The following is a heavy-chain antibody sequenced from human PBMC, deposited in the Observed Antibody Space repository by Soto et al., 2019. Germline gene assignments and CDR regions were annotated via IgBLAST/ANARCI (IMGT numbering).Heavy chain of an antibody. CDR1: GFTFSSYW. V-gene: IGHV3-7*03. CDR2: IKQDGSEK. Sequence: GASVKVSCAASGFTFSSYWMSWVRQAPGKGLEWVANIKQDGSEKYYVDSVKGRFTISRDNAKNSLYLQMNSLRAEDTAVYYCARVGDDWFDPWGQGTLVTVSS. CDR3: ARVGDDWFDP. D-gene: IGHD3-10*01. J-gene: IGHJ5*02.